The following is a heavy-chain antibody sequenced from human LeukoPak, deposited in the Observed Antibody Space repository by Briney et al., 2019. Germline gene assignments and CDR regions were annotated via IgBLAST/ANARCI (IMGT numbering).Heavy chain of an antibody. D-gene: IGHD2-15*01. J-gene: IGHJ4*02. Sequence: SETLSLTCTVSGGSISIYYWSWIRQPPGKGLEWIGYIYYSGSTNYNPSLKSRVTISVDTSKNQFSLKLSSVTAADTAVYYCARHGGDCSGGSCYSVFYDYWGQGTLVTVSS. V-gene: IGHV4-59*08. CDR2: IYYSGST. CDR1: GGSISIYY. CDR3: ARHGGDCSGGSCYSVFYDY.